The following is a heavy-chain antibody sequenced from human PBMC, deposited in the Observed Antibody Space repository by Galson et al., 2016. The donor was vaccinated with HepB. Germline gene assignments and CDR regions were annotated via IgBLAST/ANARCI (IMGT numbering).Heavy chain of an antibody. CDR1: GDSVSSNTAA. CDR3: ARVYCVGTNCYPPPSKGTLDI. J-gene: IGHJ3*02. CDR2: TYYRSKWYN. V-gene: IGHV6-1*01. D-gene: IGHD2-2*01. Sequence: CAISGDSVSSNTAAWSWIRQSPSRGLGWLGRTYYRSKWYNDYAVSVKSRVTINPDTSKNQFSLQLSPVTPDDTAIYYCARVYCVGTNCYPPPSKGTLDIWGQGTVVTVSS.